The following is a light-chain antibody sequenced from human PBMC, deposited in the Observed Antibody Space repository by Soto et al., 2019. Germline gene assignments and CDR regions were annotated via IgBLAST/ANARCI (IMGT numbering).Light chain of an antibody. J-gene: IGLJ1*01. Sequence: QSVLTQPASVSGSPGQSITISCTGTSRDIGNYNYVSWYQHHPGKAPKLMIYEVTSRPSGVSDRFSGSKSGMTASLTISGLQPEDEADYYCCSYAGSSTYVFGTGTKVTVL. CDR1: SRDIGNYNY. CDR2: EVT. CDR3: CSYAGSSTYV. V-gene: IGLV2-23*02.